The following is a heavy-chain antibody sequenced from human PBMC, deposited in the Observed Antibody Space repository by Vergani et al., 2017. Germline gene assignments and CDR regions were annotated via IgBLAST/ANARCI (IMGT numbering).Heavy chain of an antibody. J-gene: IGHJ5*02. D-gene: IGHD2-2*01. CDR1: GGSISSYY. V-gene: IGHV4-59*12. Sequence: QVQLQESGPGLVKPSETLSLTCTVSGGSISSYYWSWIRQPPGKGLEWIGYIYYSGSTNYNPSLKSRVTISVDTSKNQFSLKLSSVTAADTAVYYCARFRDSVVVPAAKDNPNWFDPWGQGTLVTVSS. CDR3: ARFRDSVVVPAAKDNPNWFDP. CDR2: IYYSGST.